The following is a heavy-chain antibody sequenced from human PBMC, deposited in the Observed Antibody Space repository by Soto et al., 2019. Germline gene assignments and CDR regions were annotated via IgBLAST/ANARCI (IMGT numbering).Heavy chain of an antibody. CDR1: GGTFSIYA. CDR3: ARAGVGWELLRPDYGMDV. V-gene: IGHV1-69*01. Sequence: QVQLVQSGAEVKKPGSSVKVSCKASGGTFSIYAISWVRQAPGQGLEWMGGIIPIFGTANYAQKFQGRVTITADESTSTAYMELSSLRSEDTAVYYCARAGVGWELLRPDYGMDVWGQGTTVTVSS. CDR2: IIPIFGTA. J-gene: IGHJ6*02. D-gene: IGHD1-26*01.